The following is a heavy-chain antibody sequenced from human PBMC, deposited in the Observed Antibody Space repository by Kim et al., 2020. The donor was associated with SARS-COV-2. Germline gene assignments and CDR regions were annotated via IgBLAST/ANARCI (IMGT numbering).Heavy chain of an antibody. CDR1: GFMFNDYG. D-gene: IGHD1-26*01. J-gene: IGHJ4*02. V-gene: IGHV3-43*02. CDR2: ISGEGTRP. Sequence: GGSLRLSCVGSGFMFNDYGMHWVRQVPGRSLEWVSFISGEGTRPHNVDSVKGRFTISRDNSKNAIYLQMESVRSEDTALYHCVRESEWGLGYFENWGQGVLVIVSS. CDR3: VRESEWGLGYFEN.